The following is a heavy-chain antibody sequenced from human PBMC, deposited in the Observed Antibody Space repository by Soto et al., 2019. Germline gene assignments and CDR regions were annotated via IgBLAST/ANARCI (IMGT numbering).Heavy chain of an antibody. D-gene: IGHD3-22*01. Sequence: EVQLVESGGGLVQPGGSQRLSCAASAFTFKNHWMHWVRQVPGKGPVWVSRINGDGSFTSYADAVKGRFTISRDNAKNKLTLHMNSMRAEDTAVYYCAREIYDDYDSSGFDHWGQGTLVTVSS. CDR1: AFTFKNHW. J-gene: IGHJ4*02. CDR3: AREIYDDYDSSGFDH. CDR2: INGDGSFT. V-gene: IGHV3-74*01.